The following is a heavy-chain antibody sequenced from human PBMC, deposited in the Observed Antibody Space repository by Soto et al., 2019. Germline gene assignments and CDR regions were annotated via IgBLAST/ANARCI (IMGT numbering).Heavy chain of an antibody. D-gene: IGHD5-12*01. V-gene: IGHV4-30-2*01. Sequence: TCAVSGGSISSGGYSWSWIRQPPGKGLEWIGYIYHSGSTYYNPSLKSRVTISVDRSKNQFSLKLSSVTAADTAVYYCARVNSGYDWYYFDYWGQGTLVTVSS. CDR1: GGSISSGGYS. CDR3: ARVNSGYDWYYFDY. J-gene: IGHJ4*02. CDR2: IYHSGST.